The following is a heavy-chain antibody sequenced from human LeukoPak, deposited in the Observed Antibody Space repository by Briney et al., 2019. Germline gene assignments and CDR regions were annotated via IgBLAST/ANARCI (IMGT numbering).Heavy chain of an antibody. Sequence: PGGSLRLSCTASGFTFSSYWLNWLRQAPGKGLEWVANINQDGSQKYYVDSLKGRFTISRDNAKNSLYLQMNSLRAEDTAVYYCAKVSAAGTPSNYFDYWGQGTLVTVSS. CDR3: AKVSAAGTPSNYFDY. CDR2: INQDGSQK. D-gene: IGHD6-13*01. CDR1: GFTFSSYW. V-gene: IGHV3-7*03. J-gene: IGHJ4*02.